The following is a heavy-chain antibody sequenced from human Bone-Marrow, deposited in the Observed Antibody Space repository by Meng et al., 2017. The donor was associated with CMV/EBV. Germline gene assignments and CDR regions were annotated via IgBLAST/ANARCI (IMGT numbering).Heavy chain of an antibody. J-gene: IGHJ4*02. CDR1: GFTFSSYS. D-gene: IGHD6-6*01. Sequence: GGSLRLSCAASGFTFSSYSMNWVRQAPGKGLEWVSYISSSGGSIFYADSVKGRFTVSRDNAKNSLYLQMNSLRAEDTAVYYCAREEYTSSAPFDYWGQGTLVTVSS. CDR3: AREEYTSSAPFDY. CDR2: ISSSGGSI. V-gene: IGHV3-48*04.